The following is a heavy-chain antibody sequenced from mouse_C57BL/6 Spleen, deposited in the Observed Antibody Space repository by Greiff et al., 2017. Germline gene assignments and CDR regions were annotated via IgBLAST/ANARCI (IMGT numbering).Heavy chain of an antibody. CDR3: ARSTMVTYYFDY. CDR1: GYTFTSYW. D-gene: IGHD2-2*01. V-gene: IGHV1-59*01. CDR2: IDPSDSYT. Sequence: KLQQPGAELVRPGTSVKLSCKASGYTFTSYWMHWVKQRPGQGLEWIGVIDPSDSYTNYNQKFKGKATWTVDTSASTAYMQLSSLTSADSAVYYCARSTMVTYYFDYWGQGTTLTVSS. J-gene: IGHJ2*01.